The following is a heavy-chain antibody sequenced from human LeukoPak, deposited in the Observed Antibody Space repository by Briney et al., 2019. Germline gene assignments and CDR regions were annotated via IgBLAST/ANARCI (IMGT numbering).Heavy chain of an antibody. Sequence: RPSETLSLTCTVSGGSISSYSWSWIRQPPGKGLEWIGYIYHSGSTYYNPSLKSRVTISVDRSKNQSSLKLSSVTAADTAVYYCARRGYSGYSPLDSWGQGTLVTVSS. CDR2: IYHSGST. D-gene: IGHD5-12*01. J-gene: IGHJ4*02. CDR1: GGSISSYS. V-gene: IGHV4-59*12. CDR3: ARRGYSGYSPLDS.